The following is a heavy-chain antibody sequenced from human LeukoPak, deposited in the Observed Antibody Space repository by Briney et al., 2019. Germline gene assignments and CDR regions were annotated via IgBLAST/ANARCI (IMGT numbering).Heavy chain of an antibody. CDR2: ISYDGSNK. CDR3: AGEGDSSGYEYFDY. J-gene: IGHJ4*02. D-gene: IGHD3-22*01. Sequence: GRSLRLSCAASGFTFSRYAMHWVRQAPGKGLEWVAVISYDGSNKYYADSVKGRFTISRDNSKNTLYLQMNSLRAEDTAVYYCAGEGDSSGYEYFDYWGQGTLVTVSS. V-gene: IGHV3-30*04. CDR1: GFTFSRYA.